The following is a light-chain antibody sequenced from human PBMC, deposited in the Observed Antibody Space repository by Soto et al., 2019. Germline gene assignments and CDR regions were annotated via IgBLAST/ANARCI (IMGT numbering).Light chain of an antibody. CDR1: QTVSNNY. Sequence: EIVLTQGTGTLSLSPGDRATITCRASQTVSNNYLAWCQQKLGQAPRVIMYGASRRATGIPDRFSGGGSGTDFTRTISRLEPEDFAVYVCQQYAGPPTTFGQGTRLEIK. CDR2: GAS. CDR3: QQYAGPPTT. V-gene: IGKV3-20*01. J-gene: IGKJ5*01.